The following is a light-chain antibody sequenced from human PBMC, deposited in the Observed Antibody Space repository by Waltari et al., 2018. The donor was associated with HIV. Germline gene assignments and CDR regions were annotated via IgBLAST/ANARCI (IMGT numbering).Light chain of an antibody. J-gene: IGLJ3*02. Sequence: SALTPPASVSGPPRHPSPLSSHAAHLALGYYTLFSRSQQHPGNAPKLIIYEVTKRPSGVSNRCSASKTDNTASLTISGLQADDEADYYCCSYAGTTTFANVLFGGGTTLTVL. CDR2: EVT. CDR3: CSYAGTTTFANVL. CDR1: HLALGYYTL. V-gene: IGLV2-23*02.